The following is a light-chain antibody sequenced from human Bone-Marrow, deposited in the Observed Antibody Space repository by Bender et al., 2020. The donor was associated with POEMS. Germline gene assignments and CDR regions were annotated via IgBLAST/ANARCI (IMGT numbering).Light chain of an antibody. CDR3: TSYAGMSNVI. Sequence: QSALTQPPSASGSPRQSVTISCTGTSNDVGGYNYVSWYQHHPGRAPKLMIYEVDKRPSGVPDRFSGFKYGNTASLTVSGLQAGDEGDYFCTSYAGMSNVIFGGGTKLTVL. V-gene: IGLV2-8*01. CDR1: SNDVGGYNY. J-gene: IGLJ2*01. CDR2: EVD.